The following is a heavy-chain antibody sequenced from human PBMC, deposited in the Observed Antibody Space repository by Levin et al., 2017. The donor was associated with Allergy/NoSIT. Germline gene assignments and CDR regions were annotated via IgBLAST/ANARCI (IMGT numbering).Heavy chain of an antibody. D-gene: IGHD2-8*01. CDR2: IYTSGST. Sequence: PSETLSLTCTVSGGSISNYYWSWIRQPAGKGLEWIGRIYTSGSTDYNPSLKSRVTMSVDTSKNQFSLNLSSVTAADTAVYYCARDIPCTNGLCYDYYFDYWGQGTLVTVSS. CDR3: ARDIPCTNGLCYDYYFDY. J-gene: IGHJ4*02. V-gene: IGHV4-4*07. CDR1: GGSISNYY.